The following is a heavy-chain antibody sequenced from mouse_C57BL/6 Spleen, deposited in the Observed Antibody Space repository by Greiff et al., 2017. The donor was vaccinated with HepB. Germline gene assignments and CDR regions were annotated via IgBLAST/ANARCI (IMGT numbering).Heavy chain of an antibody. J-gene: IGHJ2*01. CDR2: IHPNSGST. CDR3: ARTAQGYYFDY. D-gene: IGHD3-2*02. Sequence: QVQLQQPGAELVKPGASVKLSCKASGYTFTSYWMHWVKQRPGQGLEWIGMIHPNSGSTNYNEKFKSKATLTVDKSSSTAYMQLSSLTYEDSAVYYCARTAQGYYFDYWGQGTTLTVSS. CDR1: GYTFTSYW. V-gene: IGHV1-64*01.